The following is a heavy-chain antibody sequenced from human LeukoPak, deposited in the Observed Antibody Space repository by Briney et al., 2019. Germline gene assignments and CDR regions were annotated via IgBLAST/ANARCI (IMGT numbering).Heavy chain of an antibody. CDR2: INPNSGGT. V-gene: IGHV1-2*02. CDR1: GYTFTGYY. J-gene: IGHJ4*02. CDR3: ARDRASGYDLRLFDY. D-gene: IGHD5-12*01. Sequence: ASVKVSCKASGYTFTGYYMHWVRQAPGQGLEWMGWINPNSGGTNYAQKFQGRVTMTRDTSISTAYMELSRLRSDDTAVYYCARDRASGYDLRLFDYWGQGTLVTASS.